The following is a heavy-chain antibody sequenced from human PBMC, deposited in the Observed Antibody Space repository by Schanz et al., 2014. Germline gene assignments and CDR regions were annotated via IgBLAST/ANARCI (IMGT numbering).Heavy chain of an antibody. CDR1: GFRFDDYA. J-gene: IGHJ6*03. D-gene: IGHD2-2*02. Sequence: EVQLLESGGGLVQPGRSLRLSCVASGFRFDDYAMHWVRQAPGKGLEWVSGMSWNAGSLGYGDSVKGRFTISRDNAKNSLYLQMNSLRAEDTAVYYCAGTYCSSTSCYTGYYYMDVWGKGTTVTVSS. CDR2: MSWNAGSL. V-gene: IGHV3-9*01. CDR3: AGTYCSSTSCYTGYYYMDV.